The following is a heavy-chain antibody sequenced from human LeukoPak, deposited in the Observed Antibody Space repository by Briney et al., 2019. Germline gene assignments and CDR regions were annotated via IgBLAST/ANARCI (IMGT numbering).Heavy chain of an antibody. CDR1: GGSISSGTYY. J-gene: IGHJ4*02. CDR3: VGEDYGGYRFDY. V-gene: IGHV4-61*10. CDR2: IYYSGST. Sequence: SETLSLTCTVSGGSISSGTYYWSWIRQPAGKGLEWLGYIYYSGSTICNPSLKSRLTISLDTSKNQFSLRLGSVTAADTAVYYCVGEDYGGYRFDYWGQGTLVTVSS. D-gene: IGHD4-23*01.